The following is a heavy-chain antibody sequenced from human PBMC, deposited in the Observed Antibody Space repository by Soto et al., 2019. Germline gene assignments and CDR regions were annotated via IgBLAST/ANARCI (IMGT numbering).Heavy chain of an antibody. J-gene: IGHJ5*02. CDR3: ETDPKTSGGQHWAFTYFDA. V-gene: IGHV3-30-3*01. CDR2: ISYDGTNK. CDR1: GFSFSISP. Sequence: QVQLVESGGGVVQPGRSLRLSCAASGFSFSISPMHWVRQAPGKGPEWVALISYDGTNKFSADSVKGRFTISRDNSKSTLYLQVDSLRPEDSAVHYCETDPKTSGGQHWAFTYFDAWGQGTLVTVSS. D-gene: IGHD6-13*01.